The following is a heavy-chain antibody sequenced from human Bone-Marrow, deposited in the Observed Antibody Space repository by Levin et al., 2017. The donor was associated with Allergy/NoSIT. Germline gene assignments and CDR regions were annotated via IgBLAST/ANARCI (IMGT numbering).Heavy chain of an antibody. D-gene: IGHD3-22*01. CDR3: SRSDTYLASTGYSYFPHNYYFDL. Sequence: PGGSLRLSCAASGFTFGNSAMNWVRQAPGQGLEWVSTINGNGGSTYYADSVRGRFTISRDDSKNTLYLQMNSLRAEDTAFYYCSRSDTYLASTGYSYFPHNYYFDLWGRGTLVTVSS. J-gene: IGHJ2*01. V-gene: IGHV3-23*01. CDR2: INGNGGST. CDR1: GFTFGNSA.